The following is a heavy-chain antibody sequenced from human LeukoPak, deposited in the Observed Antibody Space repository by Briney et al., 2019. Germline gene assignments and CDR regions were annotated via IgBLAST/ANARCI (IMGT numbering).Heavy chain of an antibody. CDR1: GYTFTGYY. D-gene: IGHD1-26*01. J-gene: IGHJ4*02. CDR3: ARVSEIYSGSYYY. Sequence: APVKVSCKASGYTFTGYYMHWVRQAPGQGLEWMGWINPNSGGTNYAQKFQGRVTMTRDTSISTAYMELSRLRSDDTAVYYCARVSEIYSGSYYYWGQGTLVTVSS. V-gene: IGHV1-2*02. CDR2: INPNSGGT.